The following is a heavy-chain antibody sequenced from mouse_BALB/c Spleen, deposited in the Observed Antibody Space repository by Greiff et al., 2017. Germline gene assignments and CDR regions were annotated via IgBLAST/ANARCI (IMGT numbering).Heavy chain of an antibody. CDR2: ISSGSSTI. J-gene: IGHJ2*01. CDR3: ARSGTGTLFDY. D-gene: IGHD4-1*01. Sequence: EVKLVESGGGLVQPGGSRKLSCAASGFTFSSFGMHWVRQAPEKGLEWVAYISSGSSTIYYADTVKGRFTISRDNPKNTLFLQMTSLRSEDTAMYYCARSGTGTLFDYWGQGTTLTVSS. CDR1: GFTFSSFG. V-gene: IGHV5-17*02.